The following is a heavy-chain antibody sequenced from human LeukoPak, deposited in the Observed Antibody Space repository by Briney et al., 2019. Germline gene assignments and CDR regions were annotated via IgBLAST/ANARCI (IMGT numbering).Heavy chain of an antibody. CDR3: AKTGPSLWLFYFDY. V-gene: IGHV3-23*01. Sequence: GRSLRLSCAASGFTFSSFAMSWVRQPPGKGLEWVSAISDNGGSTYYADSVKGRFTISRDNPKNTLYLQMNSLRAEDTAVYYCAKTGPSLWLFYFDYWGQGTLVTVSS. J-gene: IGHJ4*02. CDR2: ISDNGGST. CDR1: GFTFSSFA. D-gene: IGHD3-10*01.